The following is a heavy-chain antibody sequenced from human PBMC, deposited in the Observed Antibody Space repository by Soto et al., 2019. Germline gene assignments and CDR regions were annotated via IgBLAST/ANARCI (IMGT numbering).Heavy chain of an antibody. V-gene: IGHV4-59*08. CDR1: GGSISNYY. Sequence: QVQLQESGPGLVKPSETLSLTCTVSGGSISNYYWSWIRQPPGKGLEWIGDIYYSGSTNYNPSLKSRVTISVDTSKNQFSLKLSSVTAADTAVYYCASLRGYCSGASCYSGYYYYMNVWGKGTTVTVSS. CDR2: IYYSGST. CDR3: ASLRGYCSGASCYSGYYYYMNV. D-gene: IGHD2-15*01. J-gene: IGHJ6*03.